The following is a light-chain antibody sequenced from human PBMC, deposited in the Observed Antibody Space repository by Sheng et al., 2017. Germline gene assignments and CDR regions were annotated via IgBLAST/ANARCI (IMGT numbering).Light chain of an antibody. J-gene: IGKJ1*01. CDR3: QHYDRSTWT. V-gene: IGKV3-20*01. Sequence: EIVLTQSPGTLSLSPGERATLSCRASQSVTSNYLAWYHQKPGQAPRLLIYGASSRATGIPDRFSGSGSGTDFTLTISRLEPEDFAVYYCQHYDRSTWTFGQGTKVGNQT. CDR1: QSVTSNY. CDR2: GAS.